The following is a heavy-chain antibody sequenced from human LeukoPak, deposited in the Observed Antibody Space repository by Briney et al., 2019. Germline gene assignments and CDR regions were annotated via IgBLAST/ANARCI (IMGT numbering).Heavy chain of an antibody. Sequence: GRSLRLSCAASGFTFSSYGMHWVRQAPGKGLEWVAVISYDGSNKYYADSVKGRFTISRDNSKNKLYLQMNSLRAEDTAVYYCAKDRRGAAAGTDGDYYYGMDVWGKGTTVTVSS. CDR2: ISYDGSNK. D-gene: IGHD6-13*01. V-gene: IGHV3-30*18. J-gene: IGHJ6*04. CDR1: GFTFSSYG. CDR3: AKDRRGAAAGTDGDYYYGMDV.